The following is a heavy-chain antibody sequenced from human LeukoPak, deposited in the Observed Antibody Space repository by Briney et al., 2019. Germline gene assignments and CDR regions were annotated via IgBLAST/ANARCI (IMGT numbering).Heavy chain of an antibody. D-gene: IGHD4-23*01. Sequence: SETLSLTCTVSGGSISSGSYYWGWIRQPPGKGLEWIGSIYYSGSTYYNPSLKSRVTISVDTSKNQFSLKLSSVTAADTAVYYCARASDYGGNSLASDAFDIWGQGTMVTVSS. J-gene: IGHJ3*02. CDR1: GGSISSGSYY. CDR3: ARASDYGGNSLASDAFDI. V-gene: IGHV4-39*07. CDR2: IYYSGST.